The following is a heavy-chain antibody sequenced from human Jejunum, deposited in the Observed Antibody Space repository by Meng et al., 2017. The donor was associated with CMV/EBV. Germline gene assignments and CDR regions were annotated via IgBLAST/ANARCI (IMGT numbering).Heavy chain of an antibody. CDR2: INWDGGST. D-gene: IGHD2-2*02. CDR1: TFDDYD. J-gene: IGHJ6*02. V-gene: IGHV3-43D*03. Sequence: TFDDYDMHWVRQTPGKGLEWVSVINWDGGSTSYADSVKGRFTISRDNAKNSLYLQMNSLRAEDTAVYYCARDMRYQLLYFYYGMDVWGQGTTVTVSS. CDR3: ARDMRYQLLYFYYGMDV.